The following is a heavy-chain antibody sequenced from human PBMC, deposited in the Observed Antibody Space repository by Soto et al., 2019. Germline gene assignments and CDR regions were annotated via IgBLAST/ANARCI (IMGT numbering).Heavy chain of an antibody. D-gene: IGHD6-13*01. J-gene: IGHJ6*02. CDR2: IWYDGSNK. V-gene: IGHV3-33*01. Sequence: PGGSLRLSCAASGFTFSSYGMHWVRQAPGKGLEWVAVIWYDGSNKYYADSVKGRFTISRDNSKNTLYLQMNSLRAEDTAVYYCARPISAAGYYYYYGMDVWGQGTTVTVSS. CDR1: GFTFSSYG. CDR3: ARPISAAGYYYYYGMDV.